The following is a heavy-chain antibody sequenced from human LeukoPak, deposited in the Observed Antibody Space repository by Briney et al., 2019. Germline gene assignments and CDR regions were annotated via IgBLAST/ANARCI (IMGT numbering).Heavy chain of an antibody. D-gene: IGHD6-19*01. CDR1: GFTFSTYA. J-gene: IGHJ4*02. CDR3: ARGGWYYGY. CDR2: ISGSGSST. Sequence: GGSLRLSCAASGFTFSTYAMTWVRQAPGKGLEWVSVISGSGSSTSYADSVKGRFTISRDNSKNTLYLQMNSLRAEDTAVYYCARGGWYYGYWGQGTLVTVSS. V-gene: IGHV3-23*01.